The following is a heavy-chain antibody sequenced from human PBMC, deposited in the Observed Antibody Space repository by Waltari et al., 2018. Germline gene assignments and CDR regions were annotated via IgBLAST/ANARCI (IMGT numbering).Heavy chain of an antibody. CDR2: IYYSGST. Sequence: QLQLQESGPGLVKPSGTLSLTCTVGGGPISSSSHYSGWIRQPPGKGLEWIGSIYYSGSTYYNPSLKSRVTISVDTSKNQFSLKLSSVTAADTAVYYCASEEGIAARPERWAFDIWGQGTMVTVSS. CDR1: GGPISSSSHY. J-gene: IGHJ3*02. V-gene: IGHV4-39*07. CDR3: ASEEGIAARPERWAFDI. D-gene: IGHD6-6*01.